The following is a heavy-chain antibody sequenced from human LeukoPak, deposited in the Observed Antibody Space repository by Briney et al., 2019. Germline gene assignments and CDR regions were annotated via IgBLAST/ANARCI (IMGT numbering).Heavy chain of an antibody. D-gene: IGHD3-10*02. J-gene: IGHJ6*04. V-gene: IGHV3-48*04. CDR2: ISSSGSTI. CDR3: AELGITMIGGV. Sequence: GGSLRLSCAASGFTFSSYNMHWVRQAPGKGLEWVSYISSSGSTIYYADSVKGRFTISRDNAKNSLYLQMNSLRAEDTAVYYCAELGITMIGGVWGKGTTVTISS. CDR1: GFTFSSYN.